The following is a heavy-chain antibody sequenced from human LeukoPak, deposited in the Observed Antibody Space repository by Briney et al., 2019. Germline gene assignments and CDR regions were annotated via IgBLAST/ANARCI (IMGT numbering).Heavy chain of an antibody. Sequence: PGGSLRLSCAASGFTFDDYDMSWVSQAQGKGLEWVSYIGSSGSTIYYADSVKGRFTISRDNAKNSLYLQMNSLRAEDTAVYYCARGYSYGLYYYGMDVWGQGTTVTVSS. CDR1: GFTFDDYD. V-gene: IGHV3-48*03. D-gene: IGHD5-18*01. CDR2: IGSSGSTI. CDR3: ARGYSYGLYYYGMDV. J-gene: IGHJ6*02.